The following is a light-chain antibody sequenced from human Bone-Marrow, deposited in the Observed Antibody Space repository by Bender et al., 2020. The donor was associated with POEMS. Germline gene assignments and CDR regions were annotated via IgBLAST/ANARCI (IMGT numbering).Light chain of an antibody. J-gene: IGLJ2*01. CDR1: SSNIGAGYD. CDR2: GNH. V-gene: IGLV1-40*01. CDR3: QCHGTGLGDSV. Sequence: QSVLTQPPSVSGAPGQRVTISCTGTSSNIGAGYDVHWYQYHPGTAPKLLIYGNHNRPSGVPNRFSGSKSGTSASLAITGLQAADEADYYSQCHGTGLGDSVFGGEARLTVL.